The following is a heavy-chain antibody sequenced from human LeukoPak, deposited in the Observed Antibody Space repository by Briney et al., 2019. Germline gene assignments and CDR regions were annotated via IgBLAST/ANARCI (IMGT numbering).Heavy chain of an antibody. V-gene: IGHV3-48*01. D-gene: IGHD3-22*01. Sequence: GGSLRLSCAGSGFTFSSYSMNWVRQAPGKGLEWVSYISSSSSTIYYADSVKGRFTISRDNAKNSLYLQMNSLRAEDTAVYYCASTWGHYYDSSGYYALSFDYWGQGTLVTVSS. CDR2: ISSSSSTI. CDR1: GFTFSSYS. CDR3: ASTWGHYYDSSGYYALSFDY. J-gene: IGHJ4*02.